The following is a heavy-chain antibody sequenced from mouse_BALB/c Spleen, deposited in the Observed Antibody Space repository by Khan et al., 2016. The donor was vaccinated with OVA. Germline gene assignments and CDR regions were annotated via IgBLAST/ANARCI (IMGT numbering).Heavy chain of an antibody. D-gene: IGHD2-14*01. CDR1: GFNIKDTY. CDR2: IDPANGNT. CDR3: ARTYDGTMDY. Sequence: VQLKESGAELVKPGASVKLSCTASGFNIKDTYMHWVKQRPEEGLEWIGKIDPANGNTKYDPKFQGKATITADTSSNTAYLQLSSLTAEDTDVYYCARTYDGTMDYWGQGTSVTVSS. J-gene: IGHJ4*01. V-gene: IGHV14-3*02.